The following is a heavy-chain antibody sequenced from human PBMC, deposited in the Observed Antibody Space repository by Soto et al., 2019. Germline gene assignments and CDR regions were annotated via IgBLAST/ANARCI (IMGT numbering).Heavy chain of an antibody. CDR2: IIPIFGTA. V-gene: IGHV1-69*13. J-gene: IGHJ6*02. CDR3: ARRPGGGAARGGNTYYYYGMDV. D-gene: IGHD6-6*01. Sequence: ASVKVSCKASGGTFSSYAISWVRQAPGQGLEWMGGIIPIFGTANYAQKFQGRVTITADESTSTAYMELSSLRSEDTAVYYCARRPGGGAARGGNTYYYYGMDVWGQGTTVTVSS. CDR1: GGTFSSYA.